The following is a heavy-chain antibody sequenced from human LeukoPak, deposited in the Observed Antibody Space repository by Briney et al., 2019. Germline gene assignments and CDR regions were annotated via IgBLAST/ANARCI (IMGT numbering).Heavy chain of an antibody. V-gene: IGHV3-23*01. Sequence: GGSLRLSCAASGFAFSRNDMSWVRQAPGKGLEWVSSIGGSGTRTYYADSVKGRFTISRDTSKNTLYLQMNSLRAEDAAVYYCAKYRGFGDSYDSWGQGTLVTVST. CDR3: AKYRGFGDSYDS. J-gene: IGHJ4*02. D-gene: IGHD3-10*01. CDR2: IGGSGTRT. CDR1: GFAFSRND.